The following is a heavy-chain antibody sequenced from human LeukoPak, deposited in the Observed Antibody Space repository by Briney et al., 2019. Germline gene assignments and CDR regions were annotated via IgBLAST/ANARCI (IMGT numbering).Heavy chain of an antibody. CDR2: IYYSGST. CDR1: RGSVSSGSYY. D-gene: IGHD6-6*01. V-gene: IGHV4-61*01. J-gene: IGHJ6*03. Sequence: SETLSLTCTVSRGSVSSGSYYWSWIRQPPGKGLEWIGYIYYSGSTNYNPSLKSRVTISVDTSKNQFSLKLSSVTAADTAVYYCARAPGAARLYYYYYMDVWGKGTAVTVSS. CDR3: ARAPGAARLYYYYYMDV.